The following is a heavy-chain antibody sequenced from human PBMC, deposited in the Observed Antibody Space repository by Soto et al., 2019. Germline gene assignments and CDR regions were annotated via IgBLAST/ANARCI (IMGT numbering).Heavy chain of an antibody. Sequence: GASVKVSCKASGYSFSSDANWVRQATGQGLEYMGWMNPKSGNSDYAQKFQGRVTLTRDTTINTAYLELSNLRSEDTAVYYCARGRVYVDCSGGSCYHLDYWGQGTQVTVSS. V-gene: IGHV1-8*01. CDR2: MNPKSGNS. D-gene: IGHD2-15*01. CDR3: ARGRVYVDCSGGSCYHLDY. CDR1: GYSFSSDA. J-gene: IGHJ4*02.